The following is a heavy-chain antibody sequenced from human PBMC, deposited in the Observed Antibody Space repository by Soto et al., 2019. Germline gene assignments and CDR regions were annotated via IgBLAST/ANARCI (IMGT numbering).Heavy chain of an antibody. Sequence: QVQLVESGGGVVQPGRSLRLSCAASGFTFSSYAMHWVRQAPGKGLEWVAVISYDGSNKYYADSVKGRFTISRDNSKNTLYLQMNSLRAEDTAVYYCARDSRRGLQSWFDPWGQGTLVTVSS. J-gene: IGHJ5*02. CDR1: GFTFSSYA. CDR2: ISYDGSNK. CDR3: ARDSRRGLQSWFDP. V-gene: IGHV3-30-3*01. D-gene: IGHD4-4*01.